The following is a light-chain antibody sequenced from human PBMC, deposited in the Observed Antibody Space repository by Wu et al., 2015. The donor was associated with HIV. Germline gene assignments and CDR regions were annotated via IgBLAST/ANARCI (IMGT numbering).Light chain of an antibody. CDR1: QSISNY. CDR2: AAS. CDR3: QQSYSTPRS. V-gene: IGKV1-39*01. J-gene: IGKJ2*04. Sequence: DIQMTQSPSSLSASVGDRVTITCRASQSISNYLNWYQQKPGKAPKLLIYAASSLRRGVPSRFSGRGSGTDFTLTISSLQPEDFATYYCQQSYSTPRSFDQGTKLEIK.